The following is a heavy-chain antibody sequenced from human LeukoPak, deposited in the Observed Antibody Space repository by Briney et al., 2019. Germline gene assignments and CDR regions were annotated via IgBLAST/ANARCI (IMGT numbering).Heavy chain of an antibody. Sequence: PVKVSCKASGGTFSCYAISWVRQAPGQGLEWMGGIIPIFGTANYAQKFQGRVTITADESTSTAYMELSSLRSEDTAVYYCARGSYYDFWIYYYYGMDVWGQGTTVTVSS. J-gene: IGHJ6*02. V-gene: IGHV1-69*13. D-gene: IGHD3-3*01. CDR1: GGTFSCYA. CDR2: IIPIFGTA. CDR3: ARGSYYDFWIYYYYGMDV.